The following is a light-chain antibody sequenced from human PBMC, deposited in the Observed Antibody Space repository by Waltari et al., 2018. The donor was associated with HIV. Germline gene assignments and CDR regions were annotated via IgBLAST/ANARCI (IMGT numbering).Light chain of an antibody. Sequence: QSALTQPASVSGSPGQSITISCTGTSSDVGGYNYVSWYPQHPGKAPKLMIYEVSNQPSGVSNRFSGSKSGNTASLTISGLQAEDEADYYCSSYTSSSTSVVFGGGTKLTVL. CDR3: SSYTSSSTSVV. CDR2: EVS. CDR1: SSDVGGYNY. J-gene: IGLJ2*01. V-gene: IGLV2-14*01.